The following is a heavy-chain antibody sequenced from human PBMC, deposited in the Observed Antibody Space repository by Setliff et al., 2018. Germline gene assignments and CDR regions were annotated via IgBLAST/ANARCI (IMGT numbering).Heavy chain of an antibody. Sequence: GESLKISCATSGFTFRDYSLTWVRQAPGKGLEWVAFIRYDGSEKYYADSVKGRFTISRDDSKNTLNMQINSLRTEDTAVYYCAKGVWDCSGGSCSDFDAWGQGILVTVSS. CDR3: AKGVWDCSGGSCSDFDA. CDR1: GFTFRDYS. V-gene: IGHV3-30*02. J-gene: IGHJ4*02. CDR2: IRYDGSEK. D-gene: IGHD2-15*01.